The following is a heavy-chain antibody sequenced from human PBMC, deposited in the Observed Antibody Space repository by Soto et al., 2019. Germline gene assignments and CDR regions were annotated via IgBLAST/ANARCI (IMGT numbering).Heavy chain of an antibody. J-gene: IGHJ6*02. V-gene: IGHV3-74*01. CDR2: ISNDGTIT. CDR1: GLTFSNYW. Sequence: GSLRLSCAASGLTFSNYWMHWVRQAPGQGLVWVSRISNDGTITDYADSVKGRFTVSRDNAKNTQSLQMDSLRSEDTAVYFCASAVDYDFWSGTTHYGMDVWGQGTTVTVS. D-gene: IGHD3-3*01. CDR3: ASAVDYDFWSGTTHYGMDV.